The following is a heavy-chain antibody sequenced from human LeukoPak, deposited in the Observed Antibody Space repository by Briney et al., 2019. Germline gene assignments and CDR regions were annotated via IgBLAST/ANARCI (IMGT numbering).Heavy chain of an antibody. D-gene: IGHD4-23*01. CDR3: ARGGKATVVTM. J-gene: IGHJ4*02. CDR2: MYSSGST. V-gene: IGHV4-4*07. CDR1: GGSINSYY. Sequence: SETLSLTCTVSGGSINSYYWTWIRQSAGKGLEWIGRMYSSGSTNYNPSLKSRVSMSVDTSKNQFSVKLTSVIAADTAVYYCARGGKATVVTMWGQGILVTVSS.